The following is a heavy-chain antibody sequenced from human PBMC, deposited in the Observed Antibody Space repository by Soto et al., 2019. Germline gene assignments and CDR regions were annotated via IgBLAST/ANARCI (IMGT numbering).Heavy chain of an antibody. CDR3: ARSLVGGWPRLLYYYRMDV. V-gene: IGHV1-18*01. J-gene: IGHJ6*02. D-gene: IGHD3-10*01. Sequence: ASVKVSCKASGYTFTSYGISWVRQAPGQGLEWMAWISASNGNTNSAQKFQGRVTMTTETSTTTAYMELRSLTSDDTAVYFCARSLVGGWPRLLYYYRMDVCGEPITVTVS. CDR2: ISASNGNT. CDR1: GYTFTSYG.